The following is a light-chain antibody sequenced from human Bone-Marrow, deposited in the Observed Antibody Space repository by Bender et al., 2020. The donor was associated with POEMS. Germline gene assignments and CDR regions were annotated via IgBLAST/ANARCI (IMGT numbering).Light chain of an antibody. CDR2: EDT. V-gene: IGLV2-23*02. J-gene: IGLJ1*01. CDR3: SSYDATTTLFV. CDR1: NTDLGPHSV. Sequence: QSALTQPASVSESPGQSITVSCTGDNTDLGPHSVVSWYQQHPGRVPKVMIYEDTKRPSGVSYRFSATRSGRTASLTISGLQAEDEADYYCSSYDATTTLFVFGSGTKVSVL.